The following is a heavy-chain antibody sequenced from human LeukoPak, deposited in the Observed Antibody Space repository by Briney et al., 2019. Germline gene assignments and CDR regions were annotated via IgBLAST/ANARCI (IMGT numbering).Heavy chain of an antibody. CDR3: TTGGVVVVVAATLADY. CDR2: IKSKTDGGTT. CDR1: GFTFSNAW. D-gene: IGHD2-15*01. J-gene: IGHJ4*02. Sequence: GGSLRLSCAASGFTFSNAWMSWVRQAPGKGLEWVGRIKSKTDGGTTDYAAPVKGRFTISRDGSKNTLYLQTNSLKTEDTAVYYCTTGGVVVVVAATLADYWGQGTLVTVSS. V-gene: IGHV3-15*01.